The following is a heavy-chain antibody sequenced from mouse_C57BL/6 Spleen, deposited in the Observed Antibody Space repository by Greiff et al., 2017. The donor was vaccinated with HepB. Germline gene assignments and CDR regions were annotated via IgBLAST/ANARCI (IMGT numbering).Heavy chain of an antibody. CDR3: ARQCDY. CDR2: IYPVGGDT. D-gene: IGHD6-1*01. Sequence: VQLQQSGAELVKPGASVKISCKASGYAFSSYWMKWVRQGPGKGLDWIGQIYPVGGDTNYNGKFKGKATLTADKSSSTAYMQLSSLTSEDSAVYFCARQCDYWGQGTTLTVSS. J-gene: IGHJ2*01. V-gene: IGHV1-80*01. CDR1: GYAFSSYW.